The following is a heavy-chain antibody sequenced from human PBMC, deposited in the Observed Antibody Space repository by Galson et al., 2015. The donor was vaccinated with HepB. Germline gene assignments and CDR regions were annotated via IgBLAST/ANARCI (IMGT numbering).Heavy chain of an antibody. V-gene: IGHV1-8*01. CDR1: GSTFTSYD. CDR3: ARSPDDVVVPAAIWWSYYYYGMDV. CDR2: MNPNSGNT. D-gene: IGHD2-2*01. Sequence: SVTVSCKASGSTFTSYDINWVRQATGQGLEWMGWMNPNSGNTGYAQKFQGRVTMTRNTSISTAYMELSSLRSEDTAVYYCARSPDDVVVPAAIWWSYYYYGMDVWGQGTTVTVSS. J-gene: IGHJ6*02.